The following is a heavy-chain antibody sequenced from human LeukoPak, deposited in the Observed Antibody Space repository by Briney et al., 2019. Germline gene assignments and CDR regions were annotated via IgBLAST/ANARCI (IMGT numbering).Heavy chain of an antibody. CDR3: ARGVGMATSLNYYFDY. J-gene: IGHJ4*02. D-gene: IGHD5-24*01. V-gene: IGHV1-69*05. CDR1: GGTFSSYA. CDR2: IIPIFGTA. Sequence: SVKVSCKASGGTFSSYAISWVRQAPGQGLEWMGGIIPIFGTANYAQKFQGRVTITTDESTSTAYMELSSLRSEDTAVYYCARGVGMATSLNYYFDYWGQGTLVTVSS.